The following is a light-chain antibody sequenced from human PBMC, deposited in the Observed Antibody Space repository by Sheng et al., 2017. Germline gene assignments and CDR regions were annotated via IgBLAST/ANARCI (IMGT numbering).Light chain of an antibody. V-gene: IGLV2-23*02. CDR2: EVN. CDR1: SPDGGTQNL. J-gene: IGLJ2*01. CDR3: CTSAGTNIL. Sequence: QSALTQPASVSGSPGQSITISCSGTSPDGGTQNLVSWYQHHPGKGPKLLIYEVNKRPSGVSSRFSGSKSGDTASLTISGLQAEDEARYYCCTSAGTNILFGGGTE.